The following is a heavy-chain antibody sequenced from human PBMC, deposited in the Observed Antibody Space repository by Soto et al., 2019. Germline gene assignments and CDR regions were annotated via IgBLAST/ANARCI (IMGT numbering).Heavy chain of an antibody. D-gene: IGHD2-8*01. CDR2: IYYDGRT. CDR1: GGSIRIGNYY. CDR3: ARDVWCSV. V-gene: IGHV4-61*01. Sequence: SETLSITCIVSGGSIRIGNYYWNWIRQSPGKGLECIVYIYYDGRTNYNPSLKSRVTISAYTSKNQFSLRLSSVTAADTAVYYCARDVWCSVWGQGTLVTVSS. J-gene: IGHJ4*02.